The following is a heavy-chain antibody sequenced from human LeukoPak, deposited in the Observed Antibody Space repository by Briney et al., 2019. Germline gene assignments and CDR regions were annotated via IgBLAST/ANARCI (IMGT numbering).Heavy chain of an antibody. CDR1: GGSFSGYY. D-gene: IGHD3-10*01. J-gene: IGHJ5*02. CDR2: INHSGST. CDR3: ARVHGSGSYPIFNWFDP. Sequence: SETLSLTCAVYGGSFSGYYWSWIRQPPGKGLEWIGEINHSGSTNYNPSLKSRVTISVDTSKNQFSLKLSSVTAADTAVYYCARVHGSGSYPIFNWFDPWGQGTLVTVSS. V-gene: IGHV4-34*01.